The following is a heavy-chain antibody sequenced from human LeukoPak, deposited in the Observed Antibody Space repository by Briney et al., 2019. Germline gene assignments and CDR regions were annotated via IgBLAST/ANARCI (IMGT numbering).Heavy chain of an antibody. V-gene: IGHV4-59*01. J-gene: IGHJ4*02. Sequence: PSETLSLTCTVSGGSISSYYWSWIRQSPGKGLEWIGYIYYSGSTNYNPSLKSRVTISLDTPRKQFSLKLSSVTAADTAVYYCARGYSGSYGRFDYWGQGTLVTVSS. D-gene: IGHD1-26*01. CDR1: GGSISSYY. CDR3: ARGYSGSYGRFDY. CDR2: IYYSGST.